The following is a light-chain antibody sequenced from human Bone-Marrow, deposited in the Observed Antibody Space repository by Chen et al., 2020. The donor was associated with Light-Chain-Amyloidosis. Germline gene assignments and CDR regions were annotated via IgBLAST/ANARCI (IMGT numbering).Light chain of an antibody. J-gene: IGLJ1*01. V-gene: IGLV2-14*01. CDR1: SGDVGTYNY. CDR2: AVS. Sequence: SALTLPASVSVSPGQSLPISCTGTSGDVGTYNYVSWYQQHPGKAPKVMIYAVSNRPSGVSNRFSGSKSGNTASLTISGLQAEDEADYYCSSFTSSSSYVFGPGTKVTVL. CDR3: SSFTSSSSYV.